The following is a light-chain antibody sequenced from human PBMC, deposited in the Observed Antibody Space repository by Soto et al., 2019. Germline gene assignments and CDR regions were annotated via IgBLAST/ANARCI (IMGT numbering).Light chain of an antibody. CDR3: QVWDSSSDRSYV. Sequence: SYELTQPPSVSVAPGGTARITCGGNNIGSKTVHWYQQKPGQAPVLVIYYDSRRSSGIPERFSGSNSANTATLTISRVEAGDEADYYCQVWDSSSDRSYVFGTGTKVTVL. J-gene: IGLJ1*01. CDR1: NIGSKT. CDR2: YDS. V-gene: IGLV3-21*04.